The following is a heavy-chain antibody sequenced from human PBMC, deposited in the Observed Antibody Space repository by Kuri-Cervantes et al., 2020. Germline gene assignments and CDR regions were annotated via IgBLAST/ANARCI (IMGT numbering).Heavy chain of an antibody. J-gene: IGHJ4*02. Sequence: GESLKISCTASGFTFKTYAISWVRQAPGKGLEWVSAISGNNISTYFADSVKGRFTIPRDDSKNTAYLQMNSLKTEDTAVDFCTRLDKGYWGQGTLVTVSS. CDR2: ISGNNIST. CDR1: GFTFKTYA. V-gene: IGHV3-23*01. CDR3: TRLDKGY. D-gene: IGHD3-22*01.